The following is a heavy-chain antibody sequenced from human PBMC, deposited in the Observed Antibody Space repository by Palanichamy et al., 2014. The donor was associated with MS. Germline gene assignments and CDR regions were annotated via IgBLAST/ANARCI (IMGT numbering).Heavy chain of an antibody. J-gene: IGHJ4*02. CDR3: ARHTEVGAYFDS. CDR2: IDPSDSYT. D-gene: IGHD1-26*01. CDR1: GYSFTTYW. Sequence: EVQLAQSGAEVKKPGESLRISCKDSGYSFTTYWISWVRQMPGKGLEWLGRIDPSDSYTNYSPSLQGHVTISADKSIRTAYLQWSSLQASDTAMYYCARHTEVGAYFDSWGQGTLVTVSS. V-gene: IGHV5-10-1*03.